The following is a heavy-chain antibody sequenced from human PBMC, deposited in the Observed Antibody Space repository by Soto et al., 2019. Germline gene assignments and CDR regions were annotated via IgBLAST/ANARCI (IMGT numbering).Heavy chain of an antibody. CDR2: ISPYNGET. V-gene: IGHV1-18*04. J-gene: IGHJ5*02. Sequence: QVQLVQSGAEVKKPGASVKVSCKASGYTFTAYYMHWVRQAPGQGLDWMAWISPYNGETKYAPGLQDRLILTTDTSTNTAYMELRSLGPDDSAVYFCVRDVASVTKGDLLTNCFYPWGQGTQVTVSS. D-gene: IGHD4-17*01. CDR1: GYTFTAYY. CDR3: VRDVASVTKGDLLTNCFYP.